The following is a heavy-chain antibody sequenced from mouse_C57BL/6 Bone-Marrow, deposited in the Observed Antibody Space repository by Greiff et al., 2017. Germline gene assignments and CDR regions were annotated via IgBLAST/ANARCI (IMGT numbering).Heavy chain of an antibody. J-gene: IGHJ2*01. CDR3: AREGITTVVGNFDY. CDR1: GYTFTSYW. V-gene: IGHV1-50*01. CDR2: IDPSDSYT. D-gene: IGHD1-1*01. Sequence: QQPGAELVKPGASVKLSCKASGYTFTSYWMQWVKQRPGQGLEWIGEIDPSDSYTNYNQKFKGKATLTVDTSSSTAYMQLSSLTSEDSAVYYCAREGITTVVGNFDYWGQGTTLTVSS.